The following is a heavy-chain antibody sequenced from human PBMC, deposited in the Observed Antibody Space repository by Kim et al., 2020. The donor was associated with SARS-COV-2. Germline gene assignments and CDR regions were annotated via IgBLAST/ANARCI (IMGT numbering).Heavy chain of an antibody. V-gene: IGHV4-59*01. CDR1: GGSISYYY. Sequence: SETLSLTCTVSGGSISYYYWSWIRQPPGKGLEWIGYVVDSGSTNYSPSLKSRVTISLGTSKKQFSLQLTSVTAADTAVYYCARGKYYYDGSGNPRFWYF. CDR3: ARGKYYYDGSGNPRFWYF. CDR2: VVDSGST. D-gene: IGHD3-22*01. J-gene: IGHJ2*01.